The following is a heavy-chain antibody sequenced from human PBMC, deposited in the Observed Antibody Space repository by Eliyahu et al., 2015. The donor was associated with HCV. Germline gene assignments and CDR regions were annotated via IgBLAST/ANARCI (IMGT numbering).Heavy chain of an antibody. Sequence: QVQLVQSGAEVKKPGASVKVSCKASGYTFTSYYMHWVRQAPGQGLEWMGIINPSGGSTSYAQKFQGRVTMTRDTSTSTVYMELSSLRSEDTAVYYCARSVGKVVYASVPDAFDIWGQGTMVTVSS. D-gene: IGHD2-8*02. J-gene: IGHJ3*02. CDR2: INPSGGST. CDR3: ARSVGKVVYASVPDAFDI. CDR1: GYTFTSYY. V-gene: IGHV1-46*03.